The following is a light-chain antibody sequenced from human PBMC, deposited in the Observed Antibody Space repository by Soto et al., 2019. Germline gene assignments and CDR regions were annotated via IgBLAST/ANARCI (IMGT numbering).Light chain of an antibody. CDR3: HHYGSSLT. CDR1: QSVSSS. CDR2: GTS. Sequence: EIVLTQSPGTLSLSPGERATLSCRASQSVSSSLAWYQQKPGQAPRLLIYGTSSRATGIPDRFSGVGSGPDFTLTISRLEPEDSAVYYCHHYGSSLTFGQGTKVEIK. V-gene: IGKV3-20*01. J-gene: IGKJ1*01.